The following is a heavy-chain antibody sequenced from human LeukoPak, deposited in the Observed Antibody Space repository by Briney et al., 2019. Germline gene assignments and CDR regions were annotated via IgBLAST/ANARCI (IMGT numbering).Heavy chain of an antibody. CDR3: ARGPITRTIFGVPIDY. CDR1: GGTFSSYA. J-gene: IGHJ4*02. Sequence: GASVKVSCKASGGTFSSYAISWVRQAPGQGLEWMGGIIPIFGTANYAQKFQGRVTITADESTSTAYMELGSLRSEDTAVYYCARGPITRTIFGVPIDYWGQGTLVTVSS. D-gene: IGHD3-3*01. CDR2: IIPIFGTA. V-gene: IGHV1-69*13.